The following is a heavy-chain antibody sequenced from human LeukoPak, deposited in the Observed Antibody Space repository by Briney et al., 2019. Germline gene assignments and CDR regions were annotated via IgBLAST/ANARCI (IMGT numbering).Heavy chain of an antibody. D-gene: IGHD3-16*01. V-gene: IGHV4-39*07. Sequence: SETLSLTCTVSGGSISGSSYFWAWIRQPPGKGLEWIGNILHTGSTYYNPSLKSRITISVDTSKNQFSLKLSSVTAADTAVYYCAREFHWGADTGYYYYLDVWGKGTTVTVSS. CDR1: GGSISGSSYF. J-gene: IGHJ6*03. CDR3: AREFHWGADTGYYYYLDV. CDR2: ILHTGST.